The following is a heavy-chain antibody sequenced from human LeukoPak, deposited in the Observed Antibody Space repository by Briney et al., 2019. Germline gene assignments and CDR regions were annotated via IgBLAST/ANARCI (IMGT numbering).Heavy chain of an antibody. D-gene: IGHD6-13*01. Sequence: ASVKVSCKASGYTFTSYDINWVRQATGQGLEWMGWMNPNSGNTGYAQKFQGRVTMTRNTSISTAYMELSSLRSEDTAVYYCARSATQFIAAAGSNWFDPWGQGTLVTVSS. J-gene: IGHJ5*02. CDR2: MNPNSGNT. V-gene: IGHV1-8*01. CDR1: GYTFTSYD. CDR3: ARSATQFIAAAGSNWFDP.